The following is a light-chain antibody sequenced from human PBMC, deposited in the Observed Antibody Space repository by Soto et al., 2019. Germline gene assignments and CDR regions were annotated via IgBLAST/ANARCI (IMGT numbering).Light chain of an antibody. Sequence: QSALSQPASMSGFPGQSITIPCTGASSDIGVYNYVSWYQHHPGKAPKLLISEVNVRPSGLSDRFSASKAGNTASLTISGLQPEDEAYYYCSSLSTTSTPIVFGSGTKVTV. J-gene: IGLJ1*01. CDR1: SSDIGVYNY. CDR2: EVN. V-gene: IGLV2-14*01. CDR3: SSLSTTSTPIV.